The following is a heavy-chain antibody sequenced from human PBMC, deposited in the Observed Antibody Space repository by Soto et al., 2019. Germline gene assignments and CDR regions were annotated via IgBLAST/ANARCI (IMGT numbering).Heavy chain of an antibody. Sequence: QVQLAESGGGVVQPGGSLRLSCAASGFTFSDYGIDWIRQAPGKGLEWVAVISHEGSVQYYADSVKGRFTVSRDNSKNILYLQMNSLRPEDTAMYYCAKEGSRKVSRWDDYWGQGTLVTVSS. CDR3: AKEGSRKVSRWDDY. V-gene: IGHV3-30*18. J-gene: IGHJ4*02. CDR1: GFTFSDYG. D-gene: IGHD1-26*01. CDR2: ISHEGSVQ.